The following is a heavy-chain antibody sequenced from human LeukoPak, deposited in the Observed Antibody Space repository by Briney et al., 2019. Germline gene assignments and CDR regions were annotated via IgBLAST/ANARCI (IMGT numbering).Heavy chain of an antibody. CDR1: GFPFSSHS. J-gene: IGHJ4*02. D-gene: IGHD1-7*01. Sequence: GGSLRLSCAGSGFPFSSHSMTWVRQAPGKGLEWVSYISSSSLTIYYADSVQGRFIVSRDNAKNSLFLQMNSLRAEDTAVYYCARVTGTTSVVIDSWGQGTLVTVSS. CDR2: ISSSSLTI. V-gene: IGHV3-48*01. CDR3: ARVTGTTSVVIDS.